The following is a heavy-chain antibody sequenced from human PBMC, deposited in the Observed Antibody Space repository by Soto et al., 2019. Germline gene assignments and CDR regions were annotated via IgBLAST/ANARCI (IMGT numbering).Heavy chain of an antibody. CDR2: FYYTGTT. CDR1: GTSNRRNN. Sequence: PSHTLSLNCSVSGTSNRRNNWIWLWHLLGKGMEMIGYFYYTGTTNYYLSLNSRVTISLDSLKHPFSLMLNSLTAPDTAVYYCGREVSSLGCNHFVSWGQGALLTVSS. J-gene: IGHJ4*02. V-gene: IGHV4-59*01. CDR3: GREVSSLGCNHFVS. D-gene: IGHD3-16*01.